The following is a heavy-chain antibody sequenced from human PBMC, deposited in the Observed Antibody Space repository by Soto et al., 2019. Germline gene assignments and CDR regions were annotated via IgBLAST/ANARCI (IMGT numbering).Heavy chain of an antibody. CDR2: IYWDGDK. J-gene: IGHJ5*02. D-gene: IGHD6-25*01. CDR3: VYTHYSSGRAYFDP. Sequence: QITLKESGPTLVKPTQTLTLTCSFSGFSLKTSGVGVGWVRQPPGKALEWLALIYWDGDKRSNPSLKNSRTNTKDTYQNQVVLTMTNMDAVATATYYFVYTHYSSGRAYFDPWGLGTLVTVSS. CDR1: GFSLKTSGVG. V-gene: IGHV2-5*02.